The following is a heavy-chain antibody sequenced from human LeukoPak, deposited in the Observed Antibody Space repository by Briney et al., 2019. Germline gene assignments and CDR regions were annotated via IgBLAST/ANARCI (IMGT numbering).Heavy chain of an antibody. CDR2: ISTYNGNT. J-gene: IGHJ3*02. V-gene: IGHV1-18*01. Sequence: GASVKVSCKASGYTFTKYDISWVRQAPGQGLEWMGWISTYNGNTNHAQKLQGRVTMTTDTSTSTAYMELRSPRSDDTAVYYCARDGWFGDLDAFDIWGQGTMVIVSS. CDR3: ARDGWFGDLDAFDI. CDR1: GYTFTKYD. D-gene: IGHD3-10*01.